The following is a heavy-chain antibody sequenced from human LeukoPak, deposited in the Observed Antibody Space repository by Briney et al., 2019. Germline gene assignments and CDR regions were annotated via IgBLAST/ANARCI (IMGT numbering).Heavy chain of an antibody. D-gene: IGHD4-11*01. V-gene: IGHV4-4*07. CDR3: VRVPTTVDNYYMDV. CDR2: FYTGGST. CDR1: GGSIGSDY. J-gene: IGHJ6*03. Sequence: SETLSLTCTVSGGSIGSDYWTWLRQPAGKGLERIGRFYTGGSTNYNPSLRSRVSISLDMSKNQFSLKMSSVTAADTAVYYCVRVPTTVDNYYMDVWGKGTTVTVSS.